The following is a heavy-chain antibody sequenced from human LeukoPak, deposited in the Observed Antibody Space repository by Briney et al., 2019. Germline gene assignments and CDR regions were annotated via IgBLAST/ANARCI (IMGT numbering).Heavy chain of an antibody. CDR3: AKAAGDIVVVPAAEETDYYFDY. CDR1: GFTFSSYA. Sequence: GGSLRLSCAASGFTFSSYAMSWVRQAPGKGLEWVSAIGGSGGSTYYADSVKGRFTISRDNSKNTLYLQMNSLRAEDTAVYYCAKAAGDIVVVPAAEETDYYFDYWGQGTLVTVSS. CDR2: IGGSGGST. V-gene: IGHV3-23*01. J-gene: IGHJ4*02. D-gene: IGHD2-2*01.